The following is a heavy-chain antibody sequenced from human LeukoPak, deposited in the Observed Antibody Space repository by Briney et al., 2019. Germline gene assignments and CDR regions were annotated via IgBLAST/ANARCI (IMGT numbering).Heavy chain of an antibody. D-gene: IGHD2-8*01. J-gene: IGHJ4*02. V-gene: IGHV4-4*02. Sequence: SETLSLTCGVSGGSISNTNWWSWVRQPPGRGLEWFGEISLAGVTHYNPSLERRVTASLDKSKNQLSLNLTSVTDADTAVYYCSRENGAFSPFGYWGQGTLVTVLS. CDR1: GGSISNTNW. CDR2: ISLAGVT. CDR3: SRENGAFSPFGY.